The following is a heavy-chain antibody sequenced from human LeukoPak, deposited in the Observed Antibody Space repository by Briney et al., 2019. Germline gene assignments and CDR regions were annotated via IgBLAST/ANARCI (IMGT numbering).Heavy chain of an antibody. D-gene: IGHD3-3*01. Sequence: GGSLRLSCAASEFTFNSYWMNWVRQAPGKGLEWVANIKQDGSEKYYVDFVKGRFTISRDNAKNSLYLQMNSLRAEDTAVYYCITIFGVVIPDYWGQGTLVTVSS. V-gene: IGHV3-7*01. CDR2: IKQDGSEK. J-gene: IGHJ4*02. CDR3: ITIFGVVIPDY. CDR1: EFTFNSYW.